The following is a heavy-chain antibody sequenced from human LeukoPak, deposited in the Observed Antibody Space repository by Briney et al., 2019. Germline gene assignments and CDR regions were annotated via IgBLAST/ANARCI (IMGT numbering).Heavy chain of an antibody. CDR1: VITHSHYG. V-gene: IGHV3-23*01. CDR2: LSGSGRST. J-gene: IGHJ4*02. D-gene: IGHD3-10*01. CDR3: AKRGVVIRVNLVGFHKEAYYFDS. Sequence: GRSLRLSCAVSVITHSHYGIRWVRQATGKGLEWVAGLSGSGRSTYCADSVKGGFTISRDDPKHRLYLQMNSLRAEDTAVYFCAKRGVVIRVNLVGFHKEAYYFDSWGQGALVTVSS.